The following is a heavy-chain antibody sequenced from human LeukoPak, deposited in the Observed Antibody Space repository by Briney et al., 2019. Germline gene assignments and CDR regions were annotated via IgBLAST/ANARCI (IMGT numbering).Heavy chain of an antibody. J-gene: IGHJ4*02. CDR3: AKGHFASSSFFDY. CDR1: GFTFTDVY. Sequence: GGSLRLSCAASGFTFTDVYMSWIRQSPGKGLEWLAYISPNSADISYADSVKGRFTISRDNSKNTLYLQMNNLRVEDTAVYYCAKGHFASSSFFDYWGQGTLVTVSS. V-gene: IGHV3-11*05. CDR2: ISPNSADI. D-gene: IGHD6-6*01.